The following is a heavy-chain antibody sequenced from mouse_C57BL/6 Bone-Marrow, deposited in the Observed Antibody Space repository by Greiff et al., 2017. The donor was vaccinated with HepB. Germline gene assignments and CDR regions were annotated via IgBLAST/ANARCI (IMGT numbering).Heavy chain of an antibody. Sequence: VQVVESGAELVKPGASVKMSCKASGYTFTSYWITWVKQRPGQGLEWIGDIYPGSGSTNYNEKFKSKATLTVDTSSSTAYMQLSSLTSEDSAVYYCARSTIYYDPLAMDYWGQGTSVTVSS. CDR1: GYTFTSYW. D-gene: IGHD2-4*01. J-gene: IGHJ4*01. CDR2: IYPGSGST. V-gene: IGHV1-55*01. CDR3: ARSTIYYDPLAMDY.